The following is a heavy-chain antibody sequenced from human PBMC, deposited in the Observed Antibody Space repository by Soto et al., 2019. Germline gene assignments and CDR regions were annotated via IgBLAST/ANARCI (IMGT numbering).Heavy chain of an antibody. CDR2: INEDGSEE. CDR1: GFTFRNYC. CDR3: ARIEIGSYDY. Sequence: EVKLVESGGGLVQPGGSLRLSCAASGFTFRNYCLGWVRQAPGKGLEWVANINEDGSEEYYVDSVRGRFIISRDNARNSLFLQMNSLRAEDTAMYYCARIEIGSYDYWGQGTLVTVSS. V-gene: IGHV3-7*01. J-gene: IGHJ4*02. D-gene: IGHD1-26*01.